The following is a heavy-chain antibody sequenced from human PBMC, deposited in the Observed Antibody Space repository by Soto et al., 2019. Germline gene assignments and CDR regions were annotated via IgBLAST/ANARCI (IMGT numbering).Heavy chain of an antibody. CDR2: ISYDGSNK. Sequence: VQLVESGGGVVQPGRSLRLSCAASGFTFSSYAMHWVRQAPGKGLEWVAVISYDGSNKYYADSVKGRFTISRDNSKNTLYLQMNSLRAEDTAVYYCARDLWFGELLVEYYYYGMDVWGQGTTVTVSS. CDR1: GFTFSSYA. V-gene: IGHV3-30-3*01. CDR3: ARDLWFGELLVEYYYYGMDV. D-gene: IGHD3-10*01. J-gene: IGHJ6*02.